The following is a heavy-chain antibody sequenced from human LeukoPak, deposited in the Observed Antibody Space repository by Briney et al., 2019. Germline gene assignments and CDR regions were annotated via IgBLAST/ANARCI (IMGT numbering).Heavy chain of an antibody. CDR1: GFTFSSYW. CDR3: VRESVYGSRSYYAY. J-gene: IGHJ4*02. V-gene: IGHV3-7*04. D-gene: IGHD3-10*01. Sequence: GGSLSLSCAASGFTFSSYWMSWVGPAPGKGREGVANIKQDGSEKFYVGSVKGRFTISRDNAKSSLYLQMNSLRAEDTAVYFCVRESVYGSRSYYAYWGQGTLVTVSS. CDR2: IKQDGSEK.